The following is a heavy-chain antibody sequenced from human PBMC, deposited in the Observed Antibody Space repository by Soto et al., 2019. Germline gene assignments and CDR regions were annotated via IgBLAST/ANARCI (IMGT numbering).Heavy chain of an antibody. CDR3: ARIRSSGWYFFPAPLDY. Sequence: PGGSLRLSCVASGFTFSDYAMSWVRQAPGKGLEWVSGLSGSGPTSFYADSVQGRFTISRDNSKNSLSLQMDSLRIEDTAIYYCARIRSSGWYFFPAPLDYWGHGMLVTVSS. CDR1: GFTFSDYA. D-gene: IGHD6-19*01. V-gene: IGHV3-23*01. J-gene: IGHJ4*01. CDR2: LSGSGPTS.